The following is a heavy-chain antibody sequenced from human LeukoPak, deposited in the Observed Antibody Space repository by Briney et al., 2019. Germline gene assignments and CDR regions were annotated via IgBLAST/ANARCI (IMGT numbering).Heavy chain of an antibody. CDR1: GFTFSNNW. J-gene: IGHJ4*02. CDR3: ATIDY. CDR2: IKQDGSDK. V-gene: IGHV3-7*01. Sequence: GGSLRLSCAASGFTFSNNWMSWVRQAPGKGLEWVANIKQDGSDKYYVDSVKGRFTISRDNAKNSLYLQMNSLRAEDTAVYYCATIDYWGQGTLVTVSS.